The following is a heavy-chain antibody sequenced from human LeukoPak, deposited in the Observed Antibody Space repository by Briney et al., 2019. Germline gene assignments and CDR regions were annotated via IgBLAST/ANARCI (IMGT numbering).Heavy chain of an antibody. Sequence: GASVKVSCKASGGTFSSYAISWVRQAPGQGLEWMGRIIPIFGTANYAQKFQGRVTITTDESTSTAYMELSSLRSEDTAVYYCAREMDYDSSGPFDYWGQGTLVTVSS. J-gene: IGHJ4*02. CDR1: GGTFSSYA. CDR2: IIPIFGTA. CDR3: AREMDYDSSGPFDY. V-gene: IGHV1-69*05. D-gene: IGHD3-22*01.